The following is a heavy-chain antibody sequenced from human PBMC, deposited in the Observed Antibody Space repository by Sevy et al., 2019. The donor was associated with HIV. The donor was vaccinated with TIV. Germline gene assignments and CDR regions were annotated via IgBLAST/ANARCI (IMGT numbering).Heavy chain of an antibody. Sequence: GGSLRLSCAASGFTVSSNYMSWVRQAPGDGLEWVSVIYSDGSTYYADSVKGRFTISRDNSKNTLYLQMNSLRAEDTAVYYCARAHSWMELDAFDIWGQGTMVTVSS. CDR1: GFTVSSNY. CDR3: ARAHSWMELDAFDI. V-gene: IGHV3-53*01. J-gene: IGHJ3*02. CDR2: IYSDGST. D-gene: IGHD6-13*01.